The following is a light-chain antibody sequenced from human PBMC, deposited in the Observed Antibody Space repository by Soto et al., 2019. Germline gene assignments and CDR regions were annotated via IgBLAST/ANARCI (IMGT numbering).Light chain of an antibody. Sequence: QSVLTQPASVSGSPGQSITISCTGTSSDVGSYNLVSWYQQHPGKAHRLMIYEGSEWPSGVSIRFFGSKSGNTASLTISGPQPYAEADYYCCSYAGSSTFVVLGGRTKFTV. V-gene: IGLV2-23*03. CDR3: CSYAGSSTFVV. J-gene: IGLJ2*01. CDR2: EGS. CDR1: SSDVGSYNL.